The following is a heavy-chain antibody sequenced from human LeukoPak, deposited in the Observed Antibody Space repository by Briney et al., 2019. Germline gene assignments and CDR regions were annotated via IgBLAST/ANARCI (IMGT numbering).Heavy chain of an antibody. CDR3: AKGYYGSGSYGWFDP. CDR1: GFTFSSYA. Sequence: GGSLRLSCAASGFTFSSYAMSRVRQAPGKGLEWVSAISGSGGRTYHADSVKGRFTIPRDNSKSTLYLQMNSLRAEDTAVYYCAKGYYGSGSYGWFDPWGQGTLVTVSS. D-gene: IGHD3-10*01. J-gene: IGHJ5*02. V-gene: IGHV3-23*01. CDR2: ISGSGGRT.